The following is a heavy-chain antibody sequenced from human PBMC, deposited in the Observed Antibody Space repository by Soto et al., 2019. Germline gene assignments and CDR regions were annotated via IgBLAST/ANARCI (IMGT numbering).Heavy chain of an antibody. CDR3: ARESGDWRINWFDX. D-gene: IGHD2-21*02. CDR1: GFNFSNHW. Sequence: GGSLRLSCAASGFNFSNHWMHWVRQRPAEGLVWVSRITSDGKSKDYEEYVKVRFAISRDNAKNTLYLQMNGLTAEDTAVYYCARESGDWRINWFDXWGQVTLVTVSX. CDR2: ITSDGKSK. V-gene: IGHV3-74*01. J-gene: IGHJ5*02.